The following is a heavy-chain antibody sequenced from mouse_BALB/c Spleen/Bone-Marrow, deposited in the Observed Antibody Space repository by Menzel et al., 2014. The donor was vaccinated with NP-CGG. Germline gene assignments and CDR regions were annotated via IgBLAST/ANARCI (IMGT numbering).Heavy chain of an antibody. CDR2: ISPGNGDI. V-gene: IGHV1S53*02. CDR1: GYTFTDHA. Sequence: VQLQQSAAELVKPGASVKISCKASGYTFTDHAIHWVKQKPEQGLEWIGYISPGNGDIKYNEKFKGRATLTADKSSSTAYMQLSGLTSEDSAVYICRRSVGNPFDHWGQGTTLTVSS. J-gene: IGHJ2*01. CDR3: RRSVGNPFDH. D-gene: IGHD2-1*01.